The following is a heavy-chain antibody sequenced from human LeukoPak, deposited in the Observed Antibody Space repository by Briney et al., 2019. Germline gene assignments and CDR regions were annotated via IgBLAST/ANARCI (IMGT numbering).Heavy chain of an antibody. CDR2: ISSSGSTI. V-gene: IGHV3-11*01. J-gene: IGHJ4*02. Sequence: PGGSLRLSCAASGFTFSDYYMSWIRQAPGKGLEWVSYISSSGSTIYYADSVKGRFTISRDNAKNSLYLQMNSLRAEDTAVYYCATAGEQWLPYAYYFDYWGQGTLVTVSS. CDR1: GFTFSDYY. CDR3: ATAGEQWLPYAYYFDY. D-gene: IGHD6-19*01.